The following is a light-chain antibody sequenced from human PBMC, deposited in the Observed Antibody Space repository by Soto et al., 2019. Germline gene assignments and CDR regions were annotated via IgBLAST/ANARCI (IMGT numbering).Light chain of an antibody. V-gene: IGLV4-69*02. Sequence: QSVLAQSPSASASLGASVKLTCTLSSGHITYAIAWHQQHPEKGPRYLMKVDSDGSHSKGDGVPDRFSGSSSGAERYLTISSLQSDDEADYCCQTWGAGIRVFGGGTKLTVL. CDR3: QTWGAGIRV. CDR2: VDSDGSH. CDR1: SGHITYA. J-gene: IGLJ3*02.